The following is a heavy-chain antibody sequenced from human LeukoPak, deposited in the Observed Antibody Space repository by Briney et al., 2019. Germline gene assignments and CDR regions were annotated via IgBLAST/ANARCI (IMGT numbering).Heavy chain of an antibody. J-gene: IGHJ6*02. CDR1: GFTFSSYA. CDR3: AKYVGPSGSNYYGLDV. CDR2: ISASGGST. Sequence: TGGSLRLSCVVSGFTFSSYAMNWVRQAPGKGLEWVSGISASGGSTYYTNSVKGRFTISRDNSKNTLFMQVNSLRDEDTALYYCAKYVGPSGSNYYGLDVWGQGTAVTVSS. V-gene: IGHV3-23*01. D-gene: IGHD1-26*01.